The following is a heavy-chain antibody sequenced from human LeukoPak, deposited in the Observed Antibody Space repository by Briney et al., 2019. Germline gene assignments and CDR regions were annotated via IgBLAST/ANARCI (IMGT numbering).Heavy chain of an antibody. V-gene: IGHV4-34*01. D-gene: IGHD3-22*01. CDR1: GGSFSGYY. CDR3: ARGPYYYDSSGYYYVLDY. J-gene: IGHJ4*02. Sequence: SETLSLTCAVYGGSFSGYYWSWIRQPPGKGLEWIGEINHSGSTNYNPSLKSRVTIPVDTSKNQFSLKLSSVTAADTAVYYCARGPYYYDSSGYYYVLDYWGQGTLVTVSS. CDR2: INHSGST.